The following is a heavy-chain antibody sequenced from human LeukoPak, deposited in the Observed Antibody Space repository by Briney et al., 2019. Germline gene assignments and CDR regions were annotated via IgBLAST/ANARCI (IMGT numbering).Heavy chain of an antibody. V-gene: IGHV3-23*01. D-gene: IGHD5-12*01. CDR2: ISGSGGST. CDR3: AKDLVLGSGGYDFLPDY. J-gene: IGHJ4*02. CDR1: GFTFSSYS. Sequence: GGSLRLSCAASGFTFSSYSMNWVRQAPGKGLEWVSAISGSGGSTYYADSVKGRFTISRDNSKNTLYLQMNSLRAEDTAVYYCAKDLVLGSGGYDFLPDYWGQGTLVTVSS.